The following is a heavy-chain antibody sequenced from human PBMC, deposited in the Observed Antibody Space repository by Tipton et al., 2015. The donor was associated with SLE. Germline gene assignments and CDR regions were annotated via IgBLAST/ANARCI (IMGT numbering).Heavy chain of an antibody. CDR2: IYYSGST. CDR1: GDSISSSSYY. V-gene: IGHV4-39*07. D-gene: IGHD4-17*01. CDR3: ARDETVTRPFDY. J-gene: IGHJ4*02. Sequence: TLSLTCTVSGDSISSSSYYWGWIRQPPGKGLEWIGSIYYSGSTYYNPSLKSRVTMSVDTSKNQFSLKLSSVTTADTAVYYCARDETVTRPFDYWGQGTLVTVSS.